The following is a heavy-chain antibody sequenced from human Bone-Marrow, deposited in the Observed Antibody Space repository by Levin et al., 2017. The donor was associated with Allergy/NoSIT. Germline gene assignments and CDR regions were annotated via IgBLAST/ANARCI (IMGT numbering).Heavy chain of an antibody. V-gene: IGHV3-21*01. D-gene: IGHD3-16*02. Sequence: GGSLRLSCAASGFTFSSYSMNWVRQAPGKGLEWVSSISSSSSYIYYADSVKGRFTISRDNAKNSLYLQMNSLRAEDTAVYYCARGPVYDYVWGSYRSPDFDYWGQGTLVTVSS. CDR2: ISSSSSYI. J-gene: IGHJ4*02. CDR3: ARGPVYDYVWGSYRSPDFDY. CDR1: GFTFSSYS.